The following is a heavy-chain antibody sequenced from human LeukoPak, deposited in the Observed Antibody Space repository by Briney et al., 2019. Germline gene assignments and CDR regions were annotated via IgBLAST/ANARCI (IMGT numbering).Heavy chain of an antibody. CDR1: GGSISSSSYY. J-gene: IGHJ6*02. Sequence: SETLTLTCTVSGGSISSSSYYWGWIRQPPGKGLEWIGSIYYSGSTYYNPSLKSRVTISVDTSKNQFSLKLSSVTAADTAVYYCARRAAAGVNYYFYGMDVWARGTTVTVSS. D-gene: IGHD6-13*01. V-gene: IGHV4-39*01. CDR3: ARRAAAGVNYYFYGMDV. CDR2: IYYSGST.